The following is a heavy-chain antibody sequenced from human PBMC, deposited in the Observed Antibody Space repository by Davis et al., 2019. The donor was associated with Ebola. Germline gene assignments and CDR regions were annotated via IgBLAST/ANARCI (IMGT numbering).Heavy chain of an antibody. CDR3: ARLGQWLVL. J-gene: IGHJ4*02. CDR2: INHSGST. V-gene: IGHV4-34*01. Sequence: PSETLSLTCAVYGGSFSGYYWSWIRQPPGKGLEWIGEINHSGSTNYNPSLKSRVTISVDTSKNQFSLKLSSVTAADTAVYYCARLGQWLVLWGQGTLVTVSS. CDR1: GGSFSGYY. D-gene: IGHD6-19*01.